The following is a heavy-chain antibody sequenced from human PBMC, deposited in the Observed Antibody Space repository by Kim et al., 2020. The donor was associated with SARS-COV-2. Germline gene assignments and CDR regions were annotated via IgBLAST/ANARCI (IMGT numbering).Heavy chain of an antibody. V-gene: IGHV5-51*01. CDR3: ARPLGATIPTDI. D-gene: IGHD1-26*01. Sequence: RYSPSFQGQVTISADKSISTAYLQWSSLKASDTAMYYCARPLGATIPTDIWGQGTMVTVSS. J-gene: IGHJ3*02.